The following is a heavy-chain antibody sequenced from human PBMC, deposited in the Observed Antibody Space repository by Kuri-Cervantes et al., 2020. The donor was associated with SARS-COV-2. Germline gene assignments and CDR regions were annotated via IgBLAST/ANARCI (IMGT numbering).Heavy chain of an antibody. Sequence: GESLKISCAASGFTFSDYYMNWVRQAPGKGLEWVSSISSSYIYYADSVKGRFTISRDNAKNSLYLQMNSLRAEDTAVYYCARDNSAYYDFWSGYYNYFDYWGQGTLVTVSS. D-gene: IGHD3-3*01. CDR3: ARDNSAYYDFWSGYYNYFDY. CDR1: GFTFSDYY. CDR2: ISSSYI. V-gene: IGHV3-69-1*01. J-gene: IGHJ4*02.